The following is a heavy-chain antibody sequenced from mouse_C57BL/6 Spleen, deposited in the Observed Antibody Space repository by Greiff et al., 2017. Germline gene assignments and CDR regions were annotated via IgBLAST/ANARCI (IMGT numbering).Heavy chain of an antibody. CDR1: GYSFTGYY. CDR2: INPSTGGT. D-gene: IGHD2-3*01. Sequence: EVQLQQSGPELVKPGASVKISCKASGYSFTGYYMNWVKQSPEKSLEWIGEINPSTGGTTYNQKFKAKATLTVDKSSSTAYMQLKSLTSEDSAVYYCASIYKGVDYWGQGTTLTVSS. V-gene: IGHV1-42*01. CDR3: ASIYKGVDY. J-gene: IGHJ2*01.